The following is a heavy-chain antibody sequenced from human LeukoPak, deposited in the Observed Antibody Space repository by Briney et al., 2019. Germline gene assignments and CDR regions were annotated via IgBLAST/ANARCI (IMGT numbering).Heavy chain of an antibody. CDR1: GFTFSNYG. Sequence: PGRSLRLSCAASGFTFSNYGIHWVRQAPGKGLEWVAVISYDGSNKYYADSVKGRFTISRDNSKNTLYLQMNSLRAEDTAVYYCAKDLGVRYFDWLIPGSDYWGQGTLVTVSS. D-gene: IGHD3-9*01. V-gene: IGHV3-30*18. J-gene: IGHJ4*02. CDR2: ISYDGSNK. CDR3: AKDLGVRYFDWLIPGSDY.